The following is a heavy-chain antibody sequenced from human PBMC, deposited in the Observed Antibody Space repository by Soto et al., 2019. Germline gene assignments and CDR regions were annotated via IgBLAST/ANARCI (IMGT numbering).Heavy chain of an antibody. CDR2: ILYDGSNE. CDR1: GFTFSNYG. V-gene: IGHV3-30*18. Sequence: GGSLRLSCAASGFTFSNYGMHWVRQTPGKGLEWVALILYDGSNEYYADSVKGRFTISRDNSKNTLYLQVSSLRAEDTAVYYCAKSRDAYNFYFYYGMDVWGQGTSVTAP. CDR3: AKSRDAYNFYFYYGMDV. J-gene: IGHJ6*02. D-gene: IGHD1-1*01.